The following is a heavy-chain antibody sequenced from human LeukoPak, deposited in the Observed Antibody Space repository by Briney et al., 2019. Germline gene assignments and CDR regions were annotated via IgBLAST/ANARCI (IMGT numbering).Heavy chain of an antibody. CDR3: ARDRGSYYPTDY. D-gene: IGHD1-26*01. CDR1: GGSISSSSYY. CDR2: IYYSGST. V-gene: IGHV4-39*02. Sequence: PSETLSLTCTVSGGSISSSSYYWGWIRQPPGKGLEWIGSIYYSGSTYYNPSLKSRVTISVDTSKNQFSLKLSSETAADTAVYYCARDRGSYYPTDYWGQGTLVTVSS. J-gene: IGHJ4*02.